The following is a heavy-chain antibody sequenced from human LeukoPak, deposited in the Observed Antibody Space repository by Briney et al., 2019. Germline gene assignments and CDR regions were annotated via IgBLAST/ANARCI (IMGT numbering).Heavy chain of an antibody. CDR2: IKQDGSEK. Sequence: GGSLRLSCAASGFTFSSYWMSWVRQAPGKGLEWVANIKQDGSEKYYVDSVKGRFTISRDNAKNTLYLQMNSLRAEDTAVYYCAKGNDYGDYSRYYWGQGTLVTVSS. D-gene: IGHD4-17*01. V-gene: IGHV3-7*03. J-gene: IGHJ4*02. CDR1: GFTFSSYW. CDR3: AKGNDYGDYSRYY.